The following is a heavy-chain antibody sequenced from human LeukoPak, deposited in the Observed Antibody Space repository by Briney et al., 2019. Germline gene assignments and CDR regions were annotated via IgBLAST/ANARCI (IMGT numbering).Heavy chain of an antibody. D-gene: IGHD2-2*01. CDR2: IYHGGTT. Sequence: SETLSLTCDVSGYSINSGYYWGWIRQPPGQGLEWIASIYHGGTTFHNPSLKSRVTISVDTPNNQFSLRLTSVTAADTAVYFCARAYCSSTTCYADAFNIWGQGTRVTVSS. CDR1: GYSINSGYY. CDR3: ARAYCSSTTCYADAFNI. V-gene: IGHV4-38-2*01. J-gene: IGHJ3*02.